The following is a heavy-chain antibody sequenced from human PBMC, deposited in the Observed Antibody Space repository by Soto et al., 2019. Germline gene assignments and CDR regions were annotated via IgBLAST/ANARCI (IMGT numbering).Heavy chain of an antibody. V-gene: IGHV1-69*14. D-gene: IGHD2-15*01. CDR1: GGTFSSYV. J-gene: IGHJ5*02. CDR2: VIPMFDTA. Sequence: QVQLVQSGAEVKKPGSSVKVSCKASGGTFSSYVISWVRQAPGQGLEWRGGVIPMFDTANYAQKFQGRVTITADKSTRTGYLDLSSLRAEDPAVYYCARWVIVADTSLDGWFDPWGQGTLVTVSS. CDR3: ARWVIVADTSLDGWFDP.